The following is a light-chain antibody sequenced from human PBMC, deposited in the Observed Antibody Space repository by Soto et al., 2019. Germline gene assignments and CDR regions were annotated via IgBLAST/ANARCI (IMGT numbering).Light chain of an antibody. CDR3: QQSYTAPLT. CDR2: SAS. J-gene: IGKJ4*01. Sequence: DIQMTQSPSSLSASLGDRVTITCRASQSISRYLHWFQQRPGEAPNLLIYSASTLQSGVPSRFSGRGSGTDFTLTISSLQPEDLGTYYCQQSYTAPLTFGGGTKVVIK. CDR1: QSISRY. V-gene: IGKV1-39*01.